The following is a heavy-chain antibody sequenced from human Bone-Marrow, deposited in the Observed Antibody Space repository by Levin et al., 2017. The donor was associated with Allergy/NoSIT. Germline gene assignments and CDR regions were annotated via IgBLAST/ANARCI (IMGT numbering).Heavy chain of an antibody. V-gene: IGHV3-30*18. CDR1: GFTFSSYG. D-gene: IGHD2-21*02. CDR3: AKAGPLPQTVTALDY. CDR2: ISYDGSNK. J-gene: IGHJ4*02. Sequence: GGSLRLSCAASGFTFSSYGIHWVRQAPGKGLEWVAVISYDGSNKYYANSVKGRFTISRDNSKNTLTLQMNSLRAEDTAVYYCAKAGPLPQTVTALDYWGQGTLVTVSS.